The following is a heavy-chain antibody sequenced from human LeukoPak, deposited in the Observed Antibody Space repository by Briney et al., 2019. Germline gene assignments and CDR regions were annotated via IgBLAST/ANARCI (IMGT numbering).Heavy chain of an antibody. CDR1: GFTFSRSW. J-gene: IGHJ4*02. Sequence: GGSLRLSCAASGFTFSRSWMSWIGQAPGKGLEWVANILQDGTEKNYVDSVRGRLTISRDNAKNSLYLQMNSLRAEDTAVYYCARGSTSWDSWGQGTLVTVSS. D-gene: IGHD2-2*01. CDR2: ILQDGTEK. V-gene: IGHV3-7*01. CDR3: ARGSTSWDS.